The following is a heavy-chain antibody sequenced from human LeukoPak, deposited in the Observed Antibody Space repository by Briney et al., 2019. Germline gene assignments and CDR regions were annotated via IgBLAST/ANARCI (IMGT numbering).Heavy chain of an antibody. D-gene: IGHD5-12*01. J-gene: IGHJ6*02. CDR3: ARLAAGYSGYYYYYGMDV. Sequence: SETLSLTCTVSGGSISSSSYYWGWIRQPPGKGLEWIGSIYYSGSTYYNPSLKSRVTISVDTSKNQFSLKLSSVTAADTAVYYCARLAAGYSGYYYYYGMDVWGRGTTVTVSS. V-gene: IGHV4-39*01. CDR2: IYYSGST. CDR1: GGSISSSSYY.